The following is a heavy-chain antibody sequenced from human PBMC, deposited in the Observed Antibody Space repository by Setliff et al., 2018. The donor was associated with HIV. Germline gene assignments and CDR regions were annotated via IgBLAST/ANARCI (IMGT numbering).Heavy chain of an antibody. J-gene: IGHJ3*02. CDR2: INPNSGDT. Sequence: ASVKVSCKASGYTFFDYFIHWVRQAPGKGLEWMGWINPNSGDTKYPQEFLGRVTMTRDLSINTAYMDLTRLKSEDTAVYYCVRVMDTASLDIWGQGTMVTVSS. CDR3: VRVMDTASLDI. D-gene: IGHD5-18*01. CDR1: GYTFFDYF. V-gene: IGHV1-2*02.